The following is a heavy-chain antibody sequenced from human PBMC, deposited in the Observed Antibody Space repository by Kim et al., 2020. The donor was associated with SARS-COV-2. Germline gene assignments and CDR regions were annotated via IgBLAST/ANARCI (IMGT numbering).Heavy chain of an antibody. CDR2: IKEDGSET. J-gene: IGHJ4*01. Sequence: GGSLRLSCAASGFTFSNYWMNWVRQAPGKGLEWVANIKEDGSETSYFSSVNFRFTISIYNTNKSVDLQINILRSEYTSVYYCVLSYCDYWVHGTLFTVSS. D-gene: IGHD3-16*02. CDR1: GFTFSNYW. V-gene: IGHV3-7*01. CDR3: VLSYCDY.